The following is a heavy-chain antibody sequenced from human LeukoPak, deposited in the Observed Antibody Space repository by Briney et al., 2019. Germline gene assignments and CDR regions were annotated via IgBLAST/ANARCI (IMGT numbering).Heavy chain of an antibody. V-gene: IGHV4-39*07. J-gene: IGHJ5*02. D-gene: IGHD3-10*01. CDR2: IYYSGST. CDR3: ARGTRLLWFGELSTNWFDP. CDR1: GGSISSSSYY. Sequence: SETLSLTCTVSGGSISSSSYYWGWIRQPPGKGLEWIGSIYYSGSTYYNPSLKSRVTISVDTSKNQFSLKLSSVTAADTAVYYCARGTRLLWFGELSTNWFDPWGQGTLVTVSP.